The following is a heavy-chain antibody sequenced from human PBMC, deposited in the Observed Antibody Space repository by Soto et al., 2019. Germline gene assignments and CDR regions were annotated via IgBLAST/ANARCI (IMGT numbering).Heavy chain of an antibody. CDR3: AKDRGYCSSTSCYSLVGGMDV. Sequence: VQLLESGGGVVQPGRSLRLSCAASGFTFSSYGMHWVRQAPGKGLEWVAVISYDGSNKYYADSVKGRFTISRDNSKNTLYLQMNSLRAEDTAVYYCAKDRGYCSSTSCYSLVGGMDVWGQGTTVTVSS. CDR2: ISYDGSNK. CDR1: GFTFSSYG. J-gene: IGHJ6*02. V-gene: IGHV3-30*18. D-gene: IGHD2-2*01.